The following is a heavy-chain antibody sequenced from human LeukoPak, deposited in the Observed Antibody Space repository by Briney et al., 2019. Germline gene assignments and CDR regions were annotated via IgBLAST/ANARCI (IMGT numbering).Heavy chain of an antibody. J-gene: IGHJ4*02. D-gene: IGHD3-9*01. CDR3: AKGRGYDILTGYYSPYFDY. V-gene: IGHV3-7*01. Sequence: GGSLRLSCAASGFTFSSYWMSWVRQAPGKGLEWVANIKQDGSEKYYVDSVKGRFTISRDNAKNSLYLQMNSLRAEDTAVYYRAKGRGYDILTGYYSPYFDYWGQGTLVTVSS. CDR2: IKQDGSEK. CDR1: GFTFSSYW.